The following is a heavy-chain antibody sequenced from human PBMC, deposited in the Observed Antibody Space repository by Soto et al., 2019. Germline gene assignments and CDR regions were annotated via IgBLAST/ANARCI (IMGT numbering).Heavy chain of an antibody. D-gene: IGHD3-22*01. CDR3: AKARYYDSTGYLYYFDY. J-gene: IGHJ4*02. V-gene: IGHV3-23*01. CDR1: GFTFSNYA. CDR2: ITGSGDYT. Sequence: PGGSLRLSCAASGFTFSNYAMSWVRQAPGKGLEWVSSITGSGDYTYYADSVKGRFTISRDNPKNTLYLQMNSLRAEDTAVYYCAKARYYDSTGYLYYFDYWGQGTLVTVSS.